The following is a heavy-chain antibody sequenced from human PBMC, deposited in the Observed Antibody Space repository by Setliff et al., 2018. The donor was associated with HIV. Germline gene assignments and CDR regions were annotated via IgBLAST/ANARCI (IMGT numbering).Heavy chain of an antibody. Sequence: SVKVSCKASGGTFSSYAISWVRQAPGQGLEWMGGIIPIFGTANYAQKFQGRVTITTDESTSTAYMELSSLRSDDTAVYYCARESGSYYRDLDYRGQGTLVTAPQ. CDR2: IIPIFGTA. J-gene: IGHJ4*02. V-gene: IGHV1-69*05. CDR3: ARESGSYYRDLDY. CDR1: GGTFSSYA. D-gene: IGHD1-26*01.